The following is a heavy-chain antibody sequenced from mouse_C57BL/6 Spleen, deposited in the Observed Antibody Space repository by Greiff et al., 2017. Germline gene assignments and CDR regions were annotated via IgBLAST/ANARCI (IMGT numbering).Heavy chain of an antibody. D-gene: IGHD1-1*01. Sequence: VQLVESGPELVKPGASVKISCKASGYAFSSSWMNWVKQRPGKGLEWIGRIYPGDGDTNYNGKFKGKATLTADKSSSTAYMQLSSLTSEDSAVYFCARPLTDWYFDVWGTGTTVTVSS. CDR3: ARPLTDWYFDV. J-gene: IGHJ1*03. CDR2: IYPGDGDT. CDR1: GYAFSSSW. V-gene: IGHV1-82*01.